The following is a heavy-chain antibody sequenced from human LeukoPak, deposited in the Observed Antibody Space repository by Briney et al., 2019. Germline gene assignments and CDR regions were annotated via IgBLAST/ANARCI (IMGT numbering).Heavy chain of an antibody. D-gene: IGHD3-10*01. Sequence: ASVKVSCKASGYTFTGYYMHWVRQAPGQGLEWMGWINPNSGGTNYAQKFQGRVTMTRDTSISTAHMELSRLRSDDTAVYYCARDLFGSGSYFTDAFDIWGQGTMVTVSS. V-gene: IGHV1-2*02. CDR2: INPNSGGT. CDR1: GYTFTGYY. CDR3: ARDLFGSGSYFTDAFDI. J-gene: IGHJ3*02.